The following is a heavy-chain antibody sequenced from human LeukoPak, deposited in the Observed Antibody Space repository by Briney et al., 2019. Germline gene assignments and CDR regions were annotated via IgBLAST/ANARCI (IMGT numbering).Heavy chain of an antibody. V-gene: IGHV3-74*01. D-gene: IGHD4-23*01. CDR1: GFTFSSYE. CDR2: IKSDGSSS. Sequence: PGGSLRLSCAASGFTFSSYEMNWVRQAPGKGLVWVSRIKSDGSSSTYADSLKGRFTISRDSAKNSLYLQMNTLRAEDTAVYYCVRDLDLGGYSSFEYWGQGTLVTVSS. CDR3: VRDLDLGGYSSFEY. J-gene: IGHJ4*02.